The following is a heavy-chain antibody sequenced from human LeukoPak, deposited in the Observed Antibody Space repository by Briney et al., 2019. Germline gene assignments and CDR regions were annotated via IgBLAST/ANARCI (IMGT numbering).Heavy chain of an antibody. V-gene: IGHV3-74*01. D-gene: IGHD4-17*01. CDR3: ARRGSYGDYSVY. CDR1: GFTFSSYW. J-gene: IGHJ4*02. CDR2: INSDGTST. Sequence: GGSLRLSCAASGFTFSSYWMHWVPQAPGKGLVWVSRINSDGTSTSYADSVEGRFTISRDNAKNTLYLQMNSLRAEDTAVYYCARRGSYGDYSVYWGQGTLVTVSS.